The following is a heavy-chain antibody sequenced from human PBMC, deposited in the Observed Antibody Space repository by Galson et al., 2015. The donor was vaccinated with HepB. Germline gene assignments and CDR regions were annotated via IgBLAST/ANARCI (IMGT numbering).Heavy chain of an antibody. CDR2: VRRSGTGT. CDR3: AKDSGFGVEDY. CDR1: GFTFYVYT. D-gene: IGHD3-3*01. Sequence: SLRLSCAASGFTFYVYTMNWVRQATGQGLEWVSAVRRSGTGTFYADSVRGRFTFSRNDSKNTVTLQLNNLRVEDTAIYCCAKDSGFGVEDYWGKGILVTVSS. J-gene: IGHJ4*02. V-gene: IGHV3-23*01.